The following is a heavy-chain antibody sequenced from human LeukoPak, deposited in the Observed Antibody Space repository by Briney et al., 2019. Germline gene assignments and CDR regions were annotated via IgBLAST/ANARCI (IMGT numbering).Heavy chain of an antibody. V-gene: IGHV4-59*08. CDR3: ARPASVSGPDAFDI. J-gene: IGHJ3*02. D-gene: IGHD5/OR15-5a*01. CDR1: GGSISPYY. Sequence: SETLSLTCTVSGGSISPYYWNWIRQSPGKRLEWIGYISYSGSTNYNPSLKSRVTLSVDTSRNQLSLRLSSVTAADTAVYYCARPASVSGPDAFDIWGQGAKVTVSS. CDR2: ISYSGST.